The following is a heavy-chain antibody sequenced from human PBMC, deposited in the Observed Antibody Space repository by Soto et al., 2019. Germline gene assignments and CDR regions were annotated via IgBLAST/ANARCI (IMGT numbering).Heavy chain of an antibody. CDR3: ARSLYYYYMDV. J-gene: IGHJ6*03. Sequence: TGGSLRLSCAASGFTFSDYDMSWVRQAPGKGLEWVSYVSSSGSTIYYADSVKGRFTISRDNAKNTLYLQMNSLRAEDTAVYYCARSLYYYYMDVWGKGTTVTVSS. CDR2: VSSSGSTI. V-gene: IGHV3-11*01. CDR1: GFTFSDYD.